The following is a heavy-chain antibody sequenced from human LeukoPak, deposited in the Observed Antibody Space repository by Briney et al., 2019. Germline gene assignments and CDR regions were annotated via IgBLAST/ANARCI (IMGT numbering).Heavy chain of an antibody. V-gene: IGHV4-4*07. D-gene: IGHD1-7*01. Sequence: PSETLSLTCTVSGGFISSYYWSWIRQPPGKGLEWIGRIYTTGSTDYNPSLKSRVTMSVDTSKNQFSLKLRSVTAADTAVYYCARGRAWNYDYWGQGTLVTVSS. J-gene: IGHJ4*02. CDR2: IYTTGST. CDR3: ARGRAWNYDY. CDR1: GGFISSYY.